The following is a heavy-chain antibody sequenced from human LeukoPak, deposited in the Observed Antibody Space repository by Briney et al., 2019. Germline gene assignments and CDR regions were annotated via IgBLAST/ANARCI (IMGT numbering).Heavy chain of an antibody. Sequence: KLSCKASGGTFSSYAISWVRQAPGQGLEWMGGIIPIFGTANYAQKFQGRVTITADESTSTAYMELSSLRSEDTAVYYCARGGAARPGSYYYYGMDVWGQGTTVTVSS. J-gene: IGHJ6*02. D-gene: IGHD6-6*01. CDR1: GGTFSSYA. V-gene: IGHV1-69*01. CDR2: IIPIFGTA. CDR3: ARGGAARPGSYYYYGMDV.